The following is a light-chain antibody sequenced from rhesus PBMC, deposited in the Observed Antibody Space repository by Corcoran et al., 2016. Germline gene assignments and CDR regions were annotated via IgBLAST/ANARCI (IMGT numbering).Light chain of an antibody. Sequence: DIQMTQSPSSLSASVGDRVTITCRASQGISKKVAWYQQKPGKVPKLLIYKASTLQSGIPSRFSGSGSRTDFTLTISILQPVDFAPYYCQHGYGILFSFGQGTKVEIK. CDR2: KAS. CDR3: QHGYGILFS. V-gene: IGKV1-25*01. J-gene: IGKJ2*01. CDR1: QGISKK.